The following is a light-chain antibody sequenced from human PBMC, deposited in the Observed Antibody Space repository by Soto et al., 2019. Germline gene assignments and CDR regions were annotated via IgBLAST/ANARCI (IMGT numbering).Light chain of an antibody. CDR1: NVGSYS. J-gene: IGLJ1*01. CDR2: DDS. CDR3: QLWESNSDRYV. V-gene: IGLV3-21*02. Sequence: SYELTQPPSVSVASGQTARVTCGGNNVGSYSVHWYQQKPGQAPVLVVYDDSDRPSGIPERFSGSRSGNTATLTISRVEAGDEADYYCQLWESNSDRYVFGTRTKVTVL.